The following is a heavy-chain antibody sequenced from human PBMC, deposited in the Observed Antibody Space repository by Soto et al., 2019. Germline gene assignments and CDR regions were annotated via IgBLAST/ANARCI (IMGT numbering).Heavy chain of an antibody. V-gene: IGHV4-34*01. CDR3: CCLDGRRRYYYDSSGSHARDY. Sequence: SETLSLTCAVYGGSFSGYYWTWIRQPPGTGLEWIGEINHSGSTNYNPSLKSRVTISVDTSKNQFSLKLSSVTAADTAVYYCCCLDGRRRYYYDSSGSHARDYWGQGTLVTVSS. J-gene: IGHJ4*02. CDR1: GGSFSGYY. D-gene: IGHD3-22*01. CDR2: INHSGST.